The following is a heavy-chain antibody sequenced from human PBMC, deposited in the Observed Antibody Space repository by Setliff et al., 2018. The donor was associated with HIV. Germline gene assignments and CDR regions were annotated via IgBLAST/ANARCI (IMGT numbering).Heavy chain of an antibody. D-gene: IGHD6-13*01. J-gene: IGHJ6*02. CDR1: GFTVSRFY. V-gene: IGHV3-53*05. Sequence: GSLRLSCAASGFTVSRFYVSWVRQAPGKGLEWVSVIYSGGNTYYADSVKGRFTISRDNSKNTLFLQMNSLRPEDTAVYYCARDCRVGWVFTYGMDVWGQGTLVTVSS. CDR3: ARDCRVGWVFTYGMDV. CDR2: IYSGGNT.